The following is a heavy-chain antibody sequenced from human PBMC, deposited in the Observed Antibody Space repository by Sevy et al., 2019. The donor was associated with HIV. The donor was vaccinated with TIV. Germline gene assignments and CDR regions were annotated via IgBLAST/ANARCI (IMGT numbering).Heavy chain of an antibody. V-gene: IGHV3-23*01. J-gene: IGHJ2*01. CDR3: ATPPGGFDFWSGYTYWYLDL. CDR1: GFTFSSYA. CDR2: ISGSGGST. Sequence: GGSLRLSCAASGFTFSSYAMSWVRQAPGKGLEWVSAISGSGGSTYYADSVKGRFTISRDNSKNTLYLQMNSLRAEDTAVYYCATPPGGFDFWSGYTYWYLDLWGRGTLVTVSS. D-gene: IGHD3-3*01.